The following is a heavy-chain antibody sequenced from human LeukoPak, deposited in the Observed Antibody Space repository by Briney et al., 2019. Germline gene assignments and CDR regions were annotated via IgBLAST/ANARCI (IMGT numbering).Heavy chain of an antibody. D-gene: IGHD6-13*01. CDR2: INRNGGST. CDR1: GFTFDDYG. Sequence: GGSLRLSCAASGFTFDDYGMSWARQAPGKGLEWVSGINRNGGSTGYADSVKGRFTISRDNAKNSLYLQMNSLRAEDTALYYCTAAAGTIDYWGQGTLVTVSS. CDR3: TAAAGTIDY. J-gene: IGHJ4*02. V-gene: IGHV3-20*04.